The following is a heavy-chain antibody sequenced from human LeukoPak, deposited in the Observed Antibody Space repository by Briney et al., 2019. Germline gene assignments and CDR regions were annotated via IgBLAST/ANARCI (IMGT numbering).Heavy chain of an antibody. CDR2: INPNSGGT. CDR1: GYTFTGYY. J-gene: IGHJ4*02. Sequence: ASVKVSCRASGYTFTGYYMHWVRQAPGQGLEWMGWINPNSGGTNYAQKFQDRVTMTRDTSISTAYMEMSRLRSDDTAVYFCARSAESSSWVEFDFWGQGTLVTVSA. D-gene: IGHD6-13*01. V-gene: IGHV1-2*02. CDR3: ARSAESSSWVEFDF.